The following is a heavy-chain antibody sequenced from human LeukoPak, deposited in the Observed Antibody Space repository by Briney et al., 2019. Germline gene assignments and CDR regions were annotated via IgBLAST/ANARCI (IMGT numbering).Heavy chain of an antibody. J-gene: IGHJ3*02. CDR3: TSSSWYNAFDI. D-gene: IGHD6-13*01. CDR2: IYTSGST. CDR1: GGSISSYY. Sequence: SETLSLTCTVSGGSISSYYWSWIRQPAGKGLEWIGRIYTSGSTNYNPSLKSRVTMSVDTSKNQFSLKPSSVTAADTAVYYCTSSSWYNAFDIWGQGTMVTVSS. V-gene: IGHV4-4*07.